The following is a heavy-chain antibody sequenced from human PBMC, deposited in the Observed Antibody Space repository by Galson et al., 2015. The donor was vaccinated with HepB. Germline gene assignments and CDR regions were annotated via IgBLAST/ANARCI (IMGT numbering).Heavy chain of an antibody. CDR1: GFTFGDYA. CDR2: IRSKAYGGTT. CDR3: TRVSGSGSLDAYDI. V-gene: IGHV3-49*04. Sequence: SLSLSCAASGFTFGDYAMSWVRQAPGKGLEWVGFIRSKAYGGTTEYAASVKGRFTISRDDSKSIAYLQMNSLKTEDTAVYYCTRVSGSGSLDAYDIWGQGTMVTVSS. D-gene: IGHD3-10*01. J-gene: IGHJ3*02.